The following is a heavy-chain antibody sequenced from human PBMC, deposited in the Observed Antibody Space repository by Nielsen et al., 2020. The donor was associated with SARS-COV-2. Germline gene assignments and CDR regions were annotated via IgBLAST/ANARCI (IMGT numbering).Heavy chain of an antibody. V-gene: IGHV4-34*01. CDR1: GGSFSGYY. CDR3: ASRYYYDSSDY. Sequence: SETLSLTCAVYGGSFSGYYWSWIRRPPGKGLEWIGEINHSGSTNYNPSLKSRVTISVDTSKNQFSLKLSSVTAADTAVYYCASRYYYDSSDYWGQGTLVTVSS. CDR2: INHSGST. D-gene: IGHD3-22*01. J-gene: IGHJ4*02.